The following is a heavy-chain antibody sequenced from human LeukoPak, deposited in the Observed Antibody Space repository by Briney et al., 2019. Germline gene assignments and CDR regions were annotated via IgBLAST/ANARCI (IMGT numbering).Heavy chain of an antibody. CDR1: GFTFSSYA. V-gene: IGHV3-23*01. D-gene: IGHD3-9*01. Sequence: GGSLRLSCAASGFTFSSYAMSWVRQAPGKGLEWVSAISGSGGSTYYADSVKGRFTISRDNSKNTLYLQMNSLRAEDTAVYYCARHSRDPFENVDYCFDYWGQGTLVTVSS. J-gene: IGHJ4*02. CDR3: ARHSRDPFENVDYCFDY. CDR2: ISGSGGST.